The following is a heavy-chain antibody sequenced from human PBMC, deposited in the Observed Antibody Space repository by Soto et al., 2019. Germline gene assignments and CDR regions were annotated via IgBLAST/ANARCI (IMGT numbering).Heavy chain of an antibody. V-gene: IGHV3-64*01. CDR3: ARRGYGGRCPNVYMDV. CDR2: ISNNGAHT. J-gene: IGHJ6*03. Sequence: EAQLVESGGGLVQPGGSLRLSCAASGFTFSNYEMHWVRQAPGKGLEYVSGISNNGAHTDYAKSVKGRFTISRDNSENTLYLQMGSLRAEDMALYYCARRGYGGRCPNVYMDVWGKGTTVTVSS. CDR1: GFTFSNYE. D-gene: IGHD2-15*01.